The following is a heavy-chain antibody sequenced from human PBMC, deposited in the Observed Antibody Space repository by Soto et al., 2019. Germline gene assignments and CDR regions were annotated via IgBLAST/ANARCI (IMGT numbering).Heavy chain of an antibody. D-gene: IGHD5-18*01. Sequence: QVQLVESGGGVVQPGRSLRLSCAASGFTFSSYGMHWVRQAPGKGLEWVALIWYDGSNKYYADSVKGRFTISRDNSKNTLFLQMNSLSAEDTAVYYCARGLWSFDYWGQGTLVTVSS. V-gene: IGHV3-33*01. CDR3: ARGLWSFDY. CDR2: IWYDGSNK. CDR1: GFTFSSYG. J-gene: IGHJ4*02.